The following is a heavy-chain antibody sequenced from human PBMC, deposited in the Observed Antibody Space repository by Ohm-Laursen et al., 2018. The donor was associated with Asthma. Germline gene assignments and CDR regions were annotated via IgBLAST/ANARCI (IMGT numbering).Heavy chain of an antibody. CDR1: GGSISSGNLY. J-gene: IGHJ4*02. CDR2: IFHSGST. V-gene: IGHV4-30-4*01. Sequence: TLSLTCTVSGGSISSGNLYWSWIRQAPGKGLEWIGYIFHSGSTYYTPSLKSRVTISVDTSKNQFSLNLTSVTAADTAVYYCATNLPYEAENYWGQGTLVTVSS. D-gene: IGHD3-16*01. CDR3: ATNLPYEAENY.